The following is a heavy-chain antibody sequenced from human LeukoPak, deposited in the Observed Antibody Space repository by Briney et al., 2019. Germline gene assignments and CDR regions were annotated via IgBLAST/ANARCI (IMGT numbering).Heavy chain of an antibody. V-gene: IGHV4-34*01. CDR2: INHSGST. D-gene: IGHD3-10*01. CDR1: GGSFSGYY. J-gene: IGHJ4*02. CDR3: ARGPAYYYGSGSYYPTLDY. Sequence: SETLSLTCAVYGGSFSGYYWRWIRQPPGKGLEWIGEINHSGSTNYNPSLKSRVTISVDTSKNQFSLKLSSVTAADTAVYYCARGPAYYYGSGSYYPTLDYWGQGTLVTVSS.